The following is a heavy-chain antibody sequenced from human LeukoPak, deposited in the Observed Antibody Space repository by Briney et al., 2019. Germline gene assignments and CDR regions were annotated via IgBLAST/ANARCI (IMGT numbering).Heavy chain of an antibody. CDR3: ARDHGYSYDDGLDY. Sequence: ASVKVSCKASGYTFTGYYMHWVRQAPGQGLEWMGWINPNSGGTNYAQKFQGGVTMTRDTSISTAYMELSRLRSDDTAVYYCARDHGYSYDDGLDYWGQGTLVTVSS. CDR2: INPNSGGT. CDR1: GYTFTGYY. D-gene: IGHD5-18*01. J-gene: IGHJ4*02. V-gene: IGHV1-2*02.